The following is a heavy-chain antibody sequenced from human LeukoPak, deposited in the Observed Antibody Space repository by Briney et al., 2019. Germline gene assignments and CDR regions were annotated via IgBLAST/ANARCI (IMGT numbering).Heavy chain of an antibody. CDR2: ISADNGNT. V-gene: IGHV1-18*01. CDR1: GYTFTSYA. CDR3: ATGATGFDY. J-gene: IGHJ4*02. Sequence: ASVKVSCKASGYTFTSYAISWVRQAPGQGLEWMGWISADNGNTDYAQRFQGRVTMTEDTSTDTAYMELSSLRSEDTAVYYCATGATGFDYWGQGTLVTVSS.